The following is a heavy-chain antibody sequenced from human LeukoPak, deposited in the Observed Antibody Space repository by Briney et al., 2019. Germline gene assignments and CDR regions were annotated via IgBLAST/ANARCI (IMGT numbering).Heavy chain of an antibody. CDR2: ISAYNGNT. D-gene: IGHD2-15*01. J-gene: IGHJ4*02. CDR3: ARDLCSGGSCYSVVDY. CDR1: GYTFTSYG. V-gene: IGHV1-18*01. Sequence: ASVKVSCKASGYTFTSYGISWVRQAPGQGLEWMGWISAYNGNTNYAQKLQGRVTMTTDTSTSTAYMELRSLRSDDTAVYYCARDLCSGGSCYSVVDYWGQGTLVTVSS.